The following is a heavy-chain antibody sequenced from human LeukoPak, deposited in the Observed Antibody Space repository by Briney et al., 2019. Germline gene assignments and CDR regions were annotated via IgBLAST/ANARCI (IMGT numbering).Heavy chain of an antibody. CDR3: ARLVIIPYYFDY. CDR2: IYYSGST. CDR1: GGSISSYY. Sequence: SETLSLTCTVSGGSISSYYWSWIRQPPGKGLEWIGYIYYSGSTNYNPSLKSRVTISVDTSKNQFSLKLSSVTAADTAVYYCARLVIIPYYFDYWGQGTLVTVSS. J-gene: IGHJ4*02. D-gene: IGHD3-3*01. V-gene: IGHV4-59*08.